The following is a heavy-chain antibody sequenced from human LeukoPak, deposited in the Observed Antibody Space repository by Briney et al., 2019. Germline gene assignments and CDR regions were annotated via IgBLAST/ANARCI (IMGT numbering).Heavy chain of an antibody. J-gene: IGHJ4*02. CDR3: AKWTVAAAGTLAY. Sequence: GGSLRLSCAASGFTFSSYAMSWVRQAPGKGLQWISAISGSGGSTYYADSVKGRFTISRDNSKNTLYLQMNSLRAEDTAVYYCAKWTVAAAGTLAYWGQGTLVTVSS. D-gene: IGHD6-13*01. CDR2: ISGSGGST. V-gene: IGHV3-23*01. CDR1: GFTFSSYA.